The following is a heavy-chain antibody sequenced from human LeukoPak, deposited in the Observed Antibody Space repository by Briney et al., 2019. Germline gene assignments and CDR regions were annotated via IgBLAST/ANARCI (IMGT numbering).Heavy chain of an antibody. J-gene: IGHJ6*03. V-gene: IGHV4-39*01. CDR3: ARVGQDGYYDFWSGYYYYYYMDV. Sequence: SETLSLTCTVSGGSISSSNCYWGWIRQPPGKGLEWIGNIYYSGSTYYKPSFKSRVTISVDTSKNQFSLKLSSVTAADTAVYYCARVGQDGYYDFWSGYYYYYYMDVWGKGTTVTVSS. CDR1: GGSISSSNCY. D-gene: IGHD3-3*01. CDR2: IYYSGST.